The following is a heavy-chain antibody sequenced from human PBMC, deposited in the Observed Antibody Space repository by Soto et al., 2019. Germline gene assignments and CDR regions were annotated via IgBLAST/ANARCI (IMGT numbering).Heavy chain of an antibody. CDR3: AKVGGFGATTIDY. J-gene: IGHJ4*02. V-gene: IGHV4-30-4*01. CDR2: IYYSGST. D-gene: IGHD3-10*01. Sequence: QVQLQESGPGLVKPSQTLSLTCTVSGGSISSGDYYWSWIRQPPGKGLEWIGYIYYSGSTYYNPSHKIPVTISVDTSKNQFSLKLSSVTAADTAVYYCAKVGGFGATTIDYWGQGTLVTVSS. CDR1: GGSISSGDYY.